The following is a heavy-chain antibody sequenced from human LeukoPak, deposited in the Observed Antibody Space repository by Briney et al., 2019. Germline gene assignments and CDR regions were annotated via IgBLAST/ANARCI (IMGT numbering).Heavy chain of an antibody. D-gene: IGHD2-2*03. CDR3: ANGYCSSTSCSGDY. Sequence: GGSLRLSCAASGFTFDDYAMHWVRQAPGKGLEWVSGISWNSGSIAYADSVKGRFTISRDNAKNSPYLQMNSLRAEDMAVYYCANGYCSSTSCSGDYWGQGTLVTVSS. CDR2: ISWNSGSI. J-gene: IGHJ4*02. CDR1: GFTFDDYA. V-gene: IGHV3-9*03.